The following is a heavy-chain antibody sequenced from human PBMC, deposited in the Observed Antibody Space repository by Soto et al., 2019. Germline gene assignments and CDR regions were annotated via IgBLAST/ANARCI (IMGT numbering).Heavy chain of an antibody. V-gene: IGHV3-48*02. CDR1: GFTFSSYS. D-gene: IGHD2-2*01. J-gene: IGHJ5*02. Sequence: EVQLVESGGGLVQPGGSLRLSCAASGFTFSSYSMNWVRQAPGKGLEWVSYISRSSSTIFYADSVNGRFTISRDSARNSLYLQMNSLRDEDAAVYYCARGGYERGLNWFDPWGQGTLVTVSS. CDR3: ARGGYERGLNWFDP. CDR2: ISRSSSTI.